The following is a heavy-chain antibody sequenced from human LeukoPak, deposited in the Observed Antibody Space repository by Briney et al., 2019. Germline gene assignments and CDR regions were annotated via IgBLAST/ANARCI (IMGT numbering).Heavy chain of an antibody. D-gene: IGHD3-22*01. CDR1: GFTFSSYG. CDR3: AKNRDRGVPTYYYDSSGSSHFDL. CDR2: ISYDGSNK. J-gene: IGHJ2*01. Sequence: PGRSLRLSCAASGFTFSSYGMHWVRQAPGKGLEWVAVISYDGSNKYYADSVKDRFTISRDNAKNTLYLQMNSLRAEDTAVYYCAKNRDRGVPTYYYDSSGSSHFDLWGRGTLVTVSS. V-gene: IGHV3-30*18.